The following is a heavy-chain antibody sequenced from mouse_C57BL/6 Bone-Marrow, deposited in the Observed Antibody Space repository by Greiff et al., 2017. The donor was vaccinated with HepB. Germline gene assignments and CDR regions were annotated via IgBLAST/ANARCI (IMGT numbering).Heavy chain of an antibody. CDR1: GYAFSSSW. D-gene: IGHD1-1*01. V-gene: IGHV1-82*01. J-gene: IGHJ2*01. CDR3: ARSRIYYYGSSFDY. CDR2: IYPGDGDT. Sequence: QVQLQQSGPELVKPGASVKISCKASGYAFSSSWMNWVKQRPGKGLEWIGRIYPGDGDTNYNGKFKGKATLTADKSSSTAYMQLSSLTSEDSAVYFCARSRIYYYGSSFDYWGQGTTLTVSS.